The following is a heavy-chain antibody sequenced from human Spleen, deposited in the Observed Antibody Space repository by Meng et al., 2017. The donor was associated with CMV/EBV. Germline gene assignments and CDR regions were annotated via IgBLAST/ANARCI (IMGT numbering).Heavy chain of an antibody. CDR2: IYYNGST. D-gene: IGHD3-16*01. Sequence: GSISSGSYYWSWIRQHPGKGLEWIGYIYYNGSTYYNPSLKSRVTISADTSKNQFSLKLSSVTAADTAVYYCARVAGFGSDYWGQGTLVTVSS. J-gene: IGHJ4*02. CDR3: ARVAGFGSDY. CDR1: GSISSGSYY. V-gene: IGHV4-31*02.